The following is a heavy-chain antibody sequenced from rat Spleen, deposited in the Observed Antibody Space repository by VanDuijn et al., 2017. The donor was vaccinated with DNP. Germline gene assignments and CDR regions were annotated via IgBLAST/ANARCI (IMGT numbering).Heavy chain of an antibody. CDR2: ISYDGVHA. CDR1: GFTYSDHY. J-gene: IGHJ4*01. D-gene: IGHD1-12*01. CDR3: VRVDRDSYAHDY. Sequence: EVQLVESGGGLVQPGRSLKLSCTASGFTYSDHYMAWVRQAPKKGLEWVTSISYDGVHAYYRGSVKGRFTISRDNAKNSLYLQMDSLRSDDTATYYCVRVDRDSYAHDYWGQGTSVTVSS. V-gene: IGHV5-7*01.